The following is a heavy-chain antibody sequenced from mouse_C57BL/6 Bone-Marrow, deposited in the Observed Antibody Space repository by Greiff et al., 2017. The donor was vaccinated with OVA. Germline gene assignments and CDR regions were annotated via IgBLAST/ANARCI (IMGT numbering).Heavy chain of an antibody. V-gene: IGHV3-1*01. Sequence: EVQLQESGPGMVKPSQSLSLTCTVTGYSITSGYDWHWIRHFPGNKLEWMGYISYSGSTNYNPSLKSRISITHDTSKNHFFLKLNSVTTEDTATYYCARGATVVPPGYFDYWGQGTTLTVSS. D-gene: IGHD1-1*01. CDR1: GYSITSGYD. CDR3: ARGATVVPPGYFDY. CDR2: ISYSGST. J-gene: IGHJ2*01.